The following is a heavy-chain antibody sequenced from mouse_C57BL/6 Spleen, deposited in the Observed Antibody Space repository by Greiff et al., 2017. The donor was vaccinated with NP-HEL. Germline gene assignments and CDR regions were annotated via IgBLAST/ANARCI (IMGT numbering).Heavy chain of an antibody. CDR2: ISDGGSYT. CDR3: AREGGYWDFDY. CDR1: GFTFSSYA. D-gene: IGHD3-1*01. J-gene: IGHJ2*01. Sequence: EVQRVESGGGLVKPGGSLKLSCAASGFTFSSYAMSWVRQTPEKRLEWVATISDGGSYTYYPDNVKGRFTISRDNAKNNLYLQMSHLKSEDTAMYYCAREGGYWDFDYWGQGTTLTVSS. V-gene: IGHV5-4*01.